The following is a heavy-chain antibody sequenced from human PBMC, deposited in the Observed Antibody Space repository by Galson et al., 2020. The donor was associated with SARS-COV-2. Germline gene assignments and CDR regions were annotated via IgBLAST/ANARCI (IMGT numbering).Heavy chain of an antibody. CDR1: GASISDSDSGYY. Sequence: PSETLSLTCSVSGASISDSDSGYYWGWIRQPPGKGLEWIGSLYYRGNSFYNSSLNSRVSISRDTSRNQFFLKLSSVTAADTAIYYCARVDTAMGSQVSNFYGRDVWGQGTTVTVSS. CDR3: ARVDTAMGSQVSNFYGRDV. V-gene: IGHV4-39*01. D-gene: IGHD5-18*01. J-gene: IGHJ6*02. CDR2: LYYRGNS.